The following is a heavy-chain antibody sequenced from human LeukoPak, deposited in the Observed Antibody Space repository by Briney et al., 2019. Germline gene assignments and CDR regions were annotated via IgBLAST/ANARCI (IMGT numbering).Heavy chain of an antibody. Sequence: GGSLRLSCAASGFTFSSYEMNWVRQAPGKGLEWVSSISSSSSYIYYADSVKGRFTISRDNAKNSLFLQMNSLRAEDTAVYFCARDPGYCSGGSCSYYYYHYMDVWGKGTTVTVSS. V-gene: IGHV3-21*01. J-gene: IGHJ6*03. CDR1: GFTFSSYE. CDR2: ISSSSSYI. D-gene: IGHD2-15*01. CDR3: ARDPGYCSGGSCSYYYYHYMDV.